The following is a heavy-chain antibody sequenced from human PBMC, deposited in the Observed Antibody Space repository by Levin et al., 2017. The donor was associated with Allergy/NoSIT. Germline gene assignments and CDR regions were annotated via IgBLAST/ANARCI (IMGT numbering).Heavy chain of an antibody. CDR2: ISSSSTI. V-gene: IGHV3-48*01. Sequence: GESLKISCAASGFTFSSYSMNWVRQAPGKGLEWVSYISSSSTIYYADSVKGRFTISRDNAKNSLYLQMNSLRAEDTAVYYCARRGIVATMGRVAGMDVWGQGTTVTVSS. CDR1: GFTFSSYS. J-gene: IGHJ6*02. CDR3: ARRGIVATMGRVAGMDV. D-gene: IGHD5-12*01.